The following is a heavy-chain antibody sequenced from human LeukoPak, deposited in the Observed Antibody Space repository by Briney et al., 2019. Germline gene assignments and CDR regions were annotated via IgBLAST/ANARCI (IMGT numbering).Heavy chain of an antibody. CDR2: IIPIFGTA. J-gene: IGHJ4*02. D-gene: IGHD6-19*01. V-gene: IGHV1-69*01. CDR3: AMTPGIAVAGYFDY. Sequence: SVKVSCKASGGTFSSYAISWVRQAPGQGLEWMGGIIPIFGTANYAQKFQGRVSITADESTSTAYMELSSLRSEDTAVYYCAMTPGIAVAGYFDYWGQGTLVTVSS. CDR1: GGTFSSYA.